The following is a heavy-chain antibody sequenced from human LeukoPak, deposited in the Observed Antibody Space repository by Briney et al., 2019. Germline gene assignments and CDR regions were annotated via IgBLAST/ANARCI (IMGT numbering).Heavy chain of an antibody. CDR3: VRGQYYYDSSGYSPLDY. D-gene: IGHD3-22*01. CDR1: GFTFSSYE. V-gene: IGHV3-48*03. Sequence: GSLRLSFAASGFTFSSYEMNWVRQAPGKGLEWVSYISSSGSTIYYSDSVKGRFTISRDNAKNSLYLQMNSLRAEDTAVYYCVRGQYYYDSSGYSPLDYWGQGTLVTVSS. J-gene: IGHJ4*02. CDR2: ISSSGSTI.